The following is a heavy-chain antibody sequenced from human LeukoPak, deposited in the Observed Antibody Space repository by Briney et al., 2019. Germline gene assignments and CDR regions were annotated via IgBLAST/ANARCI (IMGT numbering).Heavy chain of an antibody. D-gene: IGHD4-17*01. CDR1: GGSISSHY. CDR3: ARENDYGDFCDC. V-gene: IGHV4-4*07. J-gene: IGHJ4*02. Sequence: SEALSLTCTVSGGSISSHYWSWIRQPAGKGLEWIGRIFTSGNTNYNPSLKSRVTMSVDTSKNQFSLKLSSMTAADTAVYYCARENDYGDFCDCWGQGSLVTVSS. CDR2: IFTSGNT.